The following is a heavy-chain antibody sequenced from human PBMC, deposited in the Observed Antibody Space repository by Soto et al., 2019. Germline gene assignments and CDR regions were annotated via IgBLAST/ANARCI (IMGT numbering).Heavy chain of an antibody. CDR1: GYSFTSYW. D-gene: IGHD6-19*01. Sequence: EVQLVQSGAEVKKPGESLKISCKGSGYSFTSYWIGWVRQMPGKGLEWMGIIYPGDSDTRYSPSFQGQVTISADKSISTAYLQWRSLKASDTAMYYCARPCGWPNRVDAFDIWGQGTMVTVSS. J-gene: IGHJ3*02. CDR3: ARPCGWPNRVDAFDI. V-gene: IGHV5-51*03. CDR2: IYPGDSDT.